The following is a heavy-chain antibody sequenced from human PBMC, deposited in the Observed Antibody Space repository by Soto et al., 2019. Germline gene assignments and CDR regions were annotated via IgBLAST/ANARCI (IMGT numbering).Heavy chain of an antibody. CDR3: ARGAGDDYGDPARWFDP. V-gene: IGHV4-59*11. CDR2: IYYSGST. CDR1: CGSISNLY. Sequence: SETLSLTCTVSCGSISNLYWSRIRQPPGKGLEWIGYIYYSGSTNYNPSLKSRVTISVDTSKNQSSLKLSSVTAADTAVYYCARGAGDDYGDPARWFDPWGQGTLVTSPQ. D-gene: IGHD4-17*01. J-gene: IGHJ5*02.